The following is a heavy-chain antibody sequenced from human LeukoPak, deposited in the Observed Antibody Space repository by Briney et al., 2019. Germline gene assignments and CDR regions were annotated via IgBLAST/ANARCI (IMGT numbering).Heavy chain of an antibody. V-gene: IGHV4-31*03. D-gene: IGHD3-22*01. CDR2: IYYSGST. CDR3: AREVKYDGTSWDSSGYYLGAFDI. Sequence: PSETLSLTCTVSGGSISSSYYYWGWVRQPPGKGLEWIGYIYYSGSTYYNPSLKSRVTISVDTSKNQFSLKLSSVTAADTAVYYCAREVKYDGTSWDSSGYYLGAFDIWGQGTMVTVSS. J-gene: IGHJ3*02. CDR1: GGSISSSYYY.